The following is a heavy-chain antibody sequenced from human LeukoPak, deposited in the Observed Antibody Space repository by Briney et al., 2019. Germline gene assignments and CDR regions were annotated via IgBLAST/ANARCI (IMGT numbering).Heavy chain of an antibody. Sequence: PSETLSLTCTVSGGSISSYYWSWIRQPPGKGLEWVGYIYYSGSTKYNPSLKSRVTTSSDTTKNQFSLKLSSMTAADAAVYYCARVGYFSSTSCGFDPWGQGTLVTVSS. V-gene: IGHV4-59*01. D-gene: IGHD2-2*01. J-gene: IGHJ5*02. CDR2: IYYSGST. CDR1: GGSISSYY. CDR3: ARVGYFSSTSCGFDP.